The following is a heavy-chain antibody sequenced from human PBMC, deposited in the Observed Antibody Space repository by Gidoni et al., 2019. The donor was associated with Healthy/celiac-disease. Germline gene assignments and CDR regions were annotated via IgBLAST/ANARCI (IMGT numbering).Heavy chain of an antibody. J-gene: IGHJ6*02. Sequence: QVQLVESGGGVVQPGRSLRLSCAASGFTLSRYAMPWVRQAPGKGLEWVAVISYDGSNKYYADSVKGRFTISRDNSKNTLYLQMNSLRAEDTAVYYCARDRSRGHDSSGYSAYYYGMDVWGQGTTVTVSS. D-gene: IGHD3-22*01. CDR1: GFTLSRYA. CDR2: ISYDGSNK. V-gene: IGHV3-30-3*01. CDR3: ARDRSRGHDSSGYSAYYYGMDV.